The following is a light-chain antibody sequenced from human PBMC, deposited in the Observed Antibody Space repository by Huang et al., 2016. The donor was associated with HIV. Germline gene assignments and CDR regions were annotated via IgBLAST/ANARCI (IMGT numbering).Light chain of an antibody. CDR1: QSIGTN. CDR2: GAS. J-gene: IGKJ4*01. V-gene: IGKV3-15*01. Sequence: IILTQSPATLSVSPGEGATLSCRASQSIGTNLAWYHQRPGQAPRLLMYGASTRATGVPARFSGSGSGTEFNLNLSSLQSEDFATYYCQHYSNWPPLTFGGGTKVDI. CDR3: QHYSNWPPLT.